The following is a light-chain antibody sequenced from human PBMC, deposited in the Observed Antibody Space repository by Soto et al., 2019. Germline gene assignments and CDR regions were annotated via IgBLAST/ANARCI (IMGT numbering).Light chain of an antibody. J-gene: IGLJ1*01. CDR3: QSYDSSLGVSYV. CDR2: GTT. Sequence: QSVLTQPPSVSGAPGQTVTISCTGSSSYDVHWYRQLPGTAPKLLIYGTTNRPSGVPDRLSGSKSGNSATLAITGLQPEDEADYYCQSYDSSLGVSYVFGTGTKLTVL. V-gene: IGLV1-40*01. CDR1: SSYD.